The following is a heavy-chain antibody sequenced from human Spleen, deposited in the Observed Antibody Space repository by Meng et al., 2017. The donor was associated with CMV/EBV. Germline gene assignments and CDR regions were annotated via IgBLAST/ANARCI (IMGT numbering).Heavy chain of an antibody. V-gene: IGHV4-30-4*01. Sequence: VPLQEPGPGLVKPSKTLSLTCTALGCSISSDDYYWRWIRPPPGKGLECIGYIYNSGGTYYTPSLKSRVIISVDTSKNQFSLKLSSVTAADTAVYYCGSWRGGNYYDYWGQGTLVTVSS. CDR1: GCSISSDDYY. J-gene: IGHJ4*02. CDR2: IYNSGGT. CDR3: GSWRGGNYYDY. D-gene: IGHD3-16*01.